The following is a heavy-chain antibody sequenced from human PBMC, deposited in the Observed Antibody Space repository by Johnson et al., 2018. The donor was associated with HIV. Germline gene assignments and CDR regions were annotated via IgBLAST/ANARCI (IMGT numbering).Heavy chain of an antibody. CDR2: IYSDGSI. J-gene: IGHJ3*02. V-gene: IGHV3-66*01. D-gene: IGHD6-25*01. CDR3: ARATDQRLDAFDI. CDR1: GFTVSRYY. Sequence: VQLVESGGGLVQPGGSLRLSCAASGFTVSRYYMSWVRQAPGKGLEWVSVIYSDGSIYYADSVKGRCTISRDNSKNTLYLQMNSLRAEDTAVYYCARATDQRLDAFDIWGQGTMVTVSS.